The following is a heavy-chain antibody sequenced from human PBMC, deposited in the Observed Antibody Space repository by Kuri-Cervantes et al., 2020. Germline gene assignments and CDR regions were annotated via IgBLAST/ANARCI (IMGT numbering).Heavy chain of an antibody. CDR3: ATSTTHHYYYYMGV. CDR2: ISYDGSNK. Sequence: GESLKISCAASGFTFSSYGMHWVRQAPGKGLEWVAVISYDGSNKYYADSVKGRFTISRDNSKNTLYLQMHSLRVEDTAVYYCATSTTHHYYYYMGVWGKGTTVTVSS. V-gene: IGHV3-30*03. J-gene: IGHJ6*03. CDR1: GFTFSSYG. D-gene: IGHD1-1*01.